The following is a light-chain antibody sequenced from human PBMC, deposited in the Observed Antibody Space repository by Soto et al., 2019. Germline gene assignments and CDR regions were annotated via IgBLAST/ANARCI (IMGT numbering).Light chain of an antibody. J-gene: IGKJ1*01. CDR2: GAS. V-gene: IGKV3D-15*01. CDR1: QSVSTC. CDR3: QQYFNWWT. Sequence: IKRKQLPSTLYVYKGDRFTVACRASQSVSTCLAWYQQRPGKAPRLLIFGASNRETGFPARFSGSGSGTEFNLTISSLQSEDFAVYHCQQYFNWWTFGQGTKVDIK.